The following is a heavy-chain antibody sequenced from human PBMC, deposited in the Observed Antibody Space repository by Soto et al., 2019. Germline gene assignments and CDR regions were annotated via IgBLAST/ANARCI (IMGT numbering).Heavy chain of an antibody. J-gene: IGHJ6*02. CDR3: ARGSGDNRPPVMPYYLHGMHV. D-gene: IGHD3-10*01. V-gene: IGHV3-66*01. Sequence: GGSLRLSCAASGVTVSSNYMSWVRQAPGKGLEWISIIYSAGNTYYADSVKGRFTISRDNSKNTLYLQMNSLGAEDTAVYYCARGSGDNRPPVMPYYLHGMHVSGPAPTVTVSS. CDR2: IYSAGNT. CDR1: GVTVSSNY.